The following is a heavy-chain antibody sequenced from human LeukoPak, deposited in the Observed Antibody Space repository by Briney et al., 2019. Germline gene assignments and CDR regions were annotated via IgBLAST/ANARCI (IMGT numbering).Heavy chain of an antibody. CDR2: ISAYNGNT. V-gene: IGHV1-18*01. D-gene: IGHD1-26*01. Sequence: GASVNVSCTASGYTFTSYGISWVRQAPGQGLEWMGWISAYNGNTNYAQKLQGRVTMTTDTSTSTAYMELRSLRSDDTAVYYCARVARYSGSYYFDYWGQGTLVTVSS. CDR1: GYTFTSYG. J-gene: IGHJ4*02. CDR3: ARVARYSGSYYFDY.